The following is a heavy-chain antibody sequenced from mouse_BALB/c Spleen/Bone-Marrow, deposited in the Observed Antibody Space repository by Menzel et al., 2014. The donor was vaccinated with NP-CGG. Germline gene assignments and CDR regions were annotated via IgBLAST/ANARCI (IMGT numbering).Heavy chain of an antibody. CDR2: INPDSSTL. Sequence: EVQGVESAARPPQPGGSLKLSCAASGFDFSRYPTSWVRQAPGKGLDWIAQINPDSSTLNYTPSLNDKFIISRDNANNTLYLQMSKVRSGDTALYPCARLNYYGNLFVWGAGTTVTVSS. CDR3: ARLNYYGNLFV. CDR1: GFDFSRYP. V-gene: IGHV4-1*02. D-gene: IGHD1-1*01. J-gene: IGHJ1*01.